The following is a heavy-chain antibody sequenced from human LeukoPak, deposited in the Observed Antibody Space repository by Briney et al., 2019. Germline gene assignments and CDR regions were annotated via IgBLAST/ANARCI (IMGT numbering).Heavy chain of an antibody. CDR1: GFTFSDYY. CDR2: ISSSGSTI. V-gene: IGHV3-11*01. Sequence: GGSLRLSCAASGFTFSDYYMSWIRQAPGKGLEWVSYISSSGSTIYYADSVKGRFTISRDNAKDSLYLQMNSLRAEDTAVYYCAREIYYLSGGLWFDPWGQGTLVTVSS. CDR3: AREIYYLSGGLWFDP. D-gene: IGHD2/OR15-2a*01. J-gene: IGHJ5*02.